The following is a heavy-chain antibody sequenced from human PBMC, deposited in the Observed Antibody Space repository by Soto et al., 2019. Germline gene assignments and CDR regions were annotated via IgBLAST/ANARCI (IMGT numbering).Heavy chain of an antibody. CDR3: AREGKGQLERRPFDY. V-gene: IGHV3-74*01. CDR1: GFTFSSYW. J-gene: IGHJ4*02. Sequence: EVQLVESGGGLVQPGGSLRLSCAASGFTFSSYWMHWVRQAPGKGLVWVSRINSDGSSTSYADSVKGRFTISRDNAKNTLYQQMNSLRAEDTAVYYCAREGKGQLERRPFDYWGQGTLVTVSS. D-gene: IGHD1-1*01. CDR2: INSDGSST.